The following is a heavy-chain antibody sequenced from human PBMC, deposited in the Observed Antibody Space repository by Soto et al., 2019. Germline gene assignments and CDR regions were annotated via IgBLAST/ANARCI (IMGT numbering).Heavy chain of an antibody. Sequence: GASVKVSGKASGYTFTSYAMHWVRQAPGQRLEWMGWINAGNGNTKYSQKFQGRVTITRDTSASTAYMELSSLRSEDTAVYYCARAPHTIYDSSGYYYAHWGQGTLVTVSS. V-gene: IGHV1-3*01. CDR2: INAGNGNT. CDR3: ARAPHTIYDSSGYYYAH. J-gene: IGHJ4*02. CDR1: GYTFTSYA. D-gene: IGHD3-22*01.